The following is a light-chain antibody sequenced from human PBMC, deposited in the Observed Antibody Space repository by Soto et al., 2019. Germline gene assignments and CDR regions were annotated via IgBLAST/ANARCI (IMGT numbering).Light chain of an antibody. J-gene: IGKJ2*01. CDR1: QSVSSN. CDR2: GVY. Sequence: EIVMTQSPTILSVSPGERATLSCRASQSVSSNLAWYQQKPGQAPRLLIYGVYTRAPGIPARFSGSGSGTEFTLTISSLQSEDFATYYCLQYNNYPYTFGQGTKLEIK. CDR3: LQYNNYPYT. V-gene: IGKV3D-15*01.